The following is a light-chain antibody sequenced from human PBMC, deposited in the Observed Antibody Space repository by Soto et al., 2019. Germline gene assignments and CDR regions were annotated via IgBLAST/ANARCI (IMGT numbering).Light chain of an antibody. CDR1: QSVSSNY. J-gene: IGKJ1*01. CDR2: GAS. CDR3: QQYDTSPRT. V-gene: IGKV3-20*01. Sequence: EIVLTQSPGTLSLSPGERATLSCRASQSVSSNYLAWYQQKRGQAPRLLIYGASSRATGIPTRFSGSGSGTDFPLTSSSLEPEDFAVCYCQQYDTSPRTFGQGTKVE.